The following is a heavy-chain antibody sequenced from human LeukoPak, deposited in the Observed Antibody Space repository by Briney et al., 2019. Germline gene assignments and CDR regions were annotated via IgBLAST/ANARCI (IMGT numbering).Heavy chain of an antibody. CDR1: GGTFSSYA. J-gene: IGHJ6*03. D-gene: IGHD2-8*01. V-gene: IGHV1-69*01. Sequence: GSSVKVSCKASGGTFSSYAISWVRQAPGQGLEWMGGIIPIFGTANYAQKFQGRVTITADESTSTAYMELSSLRSEDTAVYYCASPGGPALGVSNYYYYYMDVWGKGTTVTVSS. CDR3: ASPGGPALGVSNYYYYYMDV. CDR2: IIPIFGTA.